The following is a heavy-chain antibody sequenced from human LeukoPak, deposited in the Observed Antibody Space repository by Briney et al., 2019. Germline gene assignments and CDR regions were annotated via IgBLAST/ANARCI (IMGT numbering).Heavy chain of an antibody. D-gene: IGHD6-19*01. CDR1: GGSISSSSCY. Sequence: SETLSLTCTVSGGSISSSSCYWGWIRQPPGKGLEWIGSIYYSGGTYYNPSLKSRVTISVDTSKNQFSLKLSSVTAADTAVYYCAAVAGTHFDYWGQGTLVTVSS. CDR2: IYYSGGT. CDR3: AAVAGTHFDY. J-gene: IGHJ4*02. V-gene: IGHV4-39*01.